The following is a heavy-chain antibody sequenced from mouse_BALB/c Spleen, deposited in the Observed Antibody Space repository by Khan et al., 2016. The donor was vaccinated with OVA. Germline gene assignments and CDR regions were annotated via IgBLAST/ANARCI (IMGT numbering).Heavy chain of an antibody. CDR1: GFTFSTYG. CDR2: ISSGGSYT. Sequence: EVQLVESGGDLVKPGGSLKLSCAASGFTFSTYGMSWVRQTPDKRLEWVAAISSGGSYTSYPDTVKGRFTISRDNAKNTLYLQLSSLKSEDTARYYCTRRAYYYNSEGFAYWGQGTLVTVSA. V-gene: IGHV5-6*01. CDR3: TRRAYYYNSEGFAY. J-gene: IGHJ3*01. D-gene: IGHD1-1*01.